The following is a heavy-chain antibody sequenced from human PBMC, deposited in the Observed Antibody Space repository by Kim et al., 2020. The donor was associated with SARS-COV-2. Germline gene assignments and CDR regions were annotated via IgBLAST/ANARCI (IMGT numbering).Heavy chain of an antibody. J-gene: IGHJ6*02. CDR3: ARDWYYYASGSYGGYYYYGMDV. CDR1: GFTFSSYS. Sequence: GGSLRLSCAASGFTFSSYSMNWVRQAPGKGLEWVSYISSSSDTIYYADSVKGRFTISRDNAKNSLYLQMNSLRDEDTAVYYCARDWYYYASGSYGGYYYYGMDVWGQGTAVTVSS. D-gene: IGHD3-10*01. CDR2: ISSSSDTI. V-gene: IGHV3-48*02.